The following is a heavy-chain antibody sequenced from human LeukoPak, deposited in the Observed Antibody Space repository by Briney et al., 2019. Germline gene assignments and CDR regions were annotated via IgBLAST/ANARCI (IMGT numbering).Heavy chain of an antibody. V-gene: IGHV3-21*01. CDR2: INSSSSYI. CDR3: AIDNGGVVGY. D-gene: IGHD3-16*01. J-gene: IGHJ4*02. Sequence: GGSLRLSCTASGFTFSSYSMNWVRQAPGKGLEWVSSINSSSSYIYYADSVKGRFTISRDNAKNSLYLQMNSLRAEDTAVYYCAIDNGGVVGYWGQGTLVTVPS. CDR1: GFTFSSYS.